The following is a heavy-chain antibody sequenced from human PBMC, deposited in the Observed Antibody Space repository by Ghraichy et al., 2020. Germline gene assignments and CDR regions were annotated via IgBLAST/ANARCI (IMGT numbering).Heavy chain of an antibody. D-gene: IGHD3-22*01. J-gene: IGHJ2*01. CDR2: INHSGST. CDR3: ARRGTMIVARRTLWYFDL. CDR1: GGSFSGYY. Sequence: SETLSLTCAVYGGSFSGYYWSWIRQPPEKGLEWIGEINHSGSTNYNPSLKSRVTISVDTSKNQFSLKLSSVTAADTAVYYCARRGTMIVARRTLWYFDLWGRGTLVTVSS. V-gene: IGHV4-34*01.